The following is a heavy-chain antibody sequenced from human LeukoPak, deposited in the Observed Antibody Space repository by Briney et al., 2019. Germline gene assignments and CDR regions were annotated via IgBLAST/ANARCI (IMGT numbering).Heavy chain of an antibody. Sequence: GGSLRLSCAVSGFTFSNYWMHWVRQAPGKGLVWVSRINSDGSSTSYADSVKGRFTISRDNAKNTLYLQMNSLRAEDTAVYYCARESSSSWSYYYGMDVWGQGTTVTVSS. CDR3: ARESSSSWSYYYGMDV. V-gene: IGHV3-74*01. CDR2: INSDGSST. J-gene: IGHJ6*02. D-gene: IGHD6-13*01. CDR1: GFTFSNYW.